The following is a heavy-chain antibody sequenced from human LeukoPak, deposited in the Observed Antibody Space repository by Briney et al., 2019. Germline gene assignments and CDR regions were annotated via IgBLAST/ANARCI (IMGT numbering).Heavy chain of an antibody. CDR3: ARDQYYYDSSSAYSSSSFDY. Sequence: SETLSLTCAVSGGSLSSSSYYWGWIRPPPGKGLEWNWGIFYTGNTYYNPSLEIRLTIALDMSKNQFSLKLNSVTAADTAVYYCARDQYYYDSSSAYSSSSFDYWGQGTLVTVS. CDR1: GGSLSSSSYY. CDR2: IFYTGNT. V-gene: IGHV4-39*07. J-gene: IGHJ4*02. D-gene: IGHD3-22*01.